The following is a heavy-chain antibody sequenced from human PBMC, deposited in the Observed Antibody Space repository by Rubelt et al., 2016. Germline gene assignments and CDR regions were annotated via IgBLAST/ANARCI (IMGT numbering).Heavy chain of an antibody. Sequence: EVQLVESGGGLVQPGGSLRLSCAASGFTFSSSEMNWVRQAQGKGLERVSYISSSGSTIYYSDSVKGRFTISRDNAKNSLYLQMNGLRAEDTAVYYCARSDIVATITDYWGQGTLVTVSS. CDR1: GFTFSSSE. CDR2: ISSSGSTI. CDR3: ARSDIVATITDY. V-gene: IGHV3-48*03. D-gene: IGHD5-12*01. J-gene: IGHJ4*02.